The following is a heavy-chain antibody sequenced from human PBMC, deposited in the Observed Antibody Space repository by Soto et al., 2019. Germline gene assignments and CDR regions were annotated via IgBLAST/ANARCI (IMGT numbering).Heavy chain of an antibody. J-gene: IGHJ5*02. Sequence: QLQLQESGSGLVRPSQTLSLTCAVSGGAISSGSYAWNWMRQPTGKGLEGIGYSNHSGSTLYNPTRNSPVTIPVDKAKNQSSLNLRSVTAADTAVYSCARERLEGSWFDPFGQGNLGTVSS. CDR1: GGAISSGSYA. CDR3: ARERLEGSWFDP. V-gene: IGHV4-30-2*01. D-gene: IGHD3-10*01. CDR2: SNHSGST.